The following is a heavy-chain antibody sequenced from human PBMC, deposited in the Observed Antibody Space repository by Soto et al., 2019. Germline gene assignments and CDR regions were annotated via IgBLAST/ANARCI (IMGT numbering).Heavy chain of an antibody. CDR3: AKYLGDIVVVPAAIRNYYYYGMDV. CDR1: GFTFSSYA. J-gene: IGHJ6*02. Sequence: QAVGSLRLSCAASGFTFSSYAMSWVSQAPGKGLEWVSAISGSGGSTYYADSVKGRFTISRDNSKNTLYLQMSSLRAEDTAVYYCAKYLGDIVVVPAAIRNYYYYGMDVWGQGTTVTVSS. V-gene: IGHV3-23*01. D-gene: IGHD2-2*02. CDR2: ISGSGGST.